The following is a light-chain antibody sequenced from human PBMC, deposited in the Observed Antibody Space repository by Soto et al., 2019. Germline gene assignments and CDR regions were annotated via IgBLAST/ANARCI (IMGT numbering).Light chain of an antibody. Sequence: DIQMTQSPSSLSASVGDRVTITCRASQSISSYLNWYQQKPGKAPNLLIYAASSLQSGVPSRFSGSGSGSDFTLTISSLQPEDFATYYCQQSYSTPLTFGGGTXVDIK. V-gene: IGKV1-39*01. CDR3: QQSYSTPLT. CDR2: AAS. J-gene: IGKJ4*01. CDR1: QSISSY.